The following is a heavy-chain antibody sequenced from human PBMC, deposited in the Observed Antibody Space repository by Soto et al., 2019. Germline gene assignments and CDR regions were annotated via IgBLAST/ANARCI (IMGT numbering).Heavy chain of an antibody. CDR1: GYTFSSYG. V-gene: IGHV1-18*01. CDR3: RREGHHLVKDAVDI. CDR2: ISGYNGNT. D-gene: IGHD6-13*01. Sequence: QGQLVQSGAEVKKPGASVKVSCKASGYTFSSYGISWVRQAPGQGLEWLGWISGYNGNTKYAQKLQGRVNMTTDTSTDTDYMELRSLRSDDTAVYYCRREGHHLVKDAVDIWGQGRMVTVSS. J-gene: IGHJ3*02.